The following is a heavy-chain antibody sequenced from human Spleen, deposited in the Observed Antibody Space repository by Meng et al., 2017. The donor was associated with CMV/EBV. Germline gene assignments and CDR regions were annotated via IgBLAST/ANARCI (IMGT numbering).Heavy chain of an antibody. V-gene: IGHV3-23*01. J-gene: IGHJ6*02. CDR1: GFTFNSYA. D-gene: IGHD5-18*01. Sequence: GESLKIPCAASGFTFNSYAMSWVRQAPGKGLEWVSAISGSGGSTYYADSVKGRFTISRDNSKNTLYLQMNSLRAEDTAVYYCAREGRYSHGNDYYYGMDVWGQGTTVTVSS. CDR2: ISGSGGST. CDR3: AREGRYSHGNDYYYGMDV.